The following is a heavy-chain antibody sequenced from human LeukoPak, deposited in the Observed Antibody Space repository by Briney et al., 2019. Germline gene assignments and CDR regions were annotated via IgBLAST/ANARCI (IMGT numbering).Heavy chain of an antibody. CDR2: INPNSGGT. J-gene: IGHJ4*02. CDR3: ARELGGDSSACDY. CDR1: GYTFTGYY. Sequence: ASVKVSCKASGYTFTGYYMHWVRQAPGQGLEWMGWINPNSGGTNYAQKFQGRVTMTRDTSISTAYMELSRLRSDDTAVYCCARELGGDSSACDYWGQGTLVTVYS. V-gene: IGHV1-2*02. D-gene: IGHD2-21*02.